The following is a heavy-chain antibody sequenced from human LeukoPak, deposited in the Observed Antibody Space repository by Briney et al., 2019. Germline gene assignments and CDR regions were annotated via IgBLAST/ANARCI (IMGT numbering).Heavy chain of an antibody. CDR2: IRYIRTT. Sequence: PSETLSLTCNVSGGSISGSRRYWGWVRQPPGGGLARIESIRYIRTTYYLPSLQSRLTISVDNSQNLFALKLTSVTAADTSMYYCTRQLSWASDTGDSWGQGTLVTVSS. J-gene: IGHJ5*01. V-gene: IGHV4-39*01. CDR1: GGSISGSRRY. D-gene: IGHD6-13*01. CDR3: TRQLSWASDTGDS.